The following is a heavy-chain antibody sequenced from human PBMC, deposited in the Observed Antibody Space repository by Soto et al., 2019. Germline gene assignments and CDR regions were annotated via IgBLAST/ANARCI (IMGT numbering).Heavy chain of an antibody. J-gene: IGHJ6*02. V-gene: IGHV1-69*01. CDR3: AKVRYSSPMGYYYGMDV. Sequence: QVQLEQSGGEVKKPGSSVKVSCKASGVTFSKFIMTWVRQAPGLGLELVGGIIPIFGTAKYAQKFQGRVTITADESTSTSYLEVSNLRSEDTAVYYCAKVRYSSPMGYYYGMDVWGQGTAVTVSS. D-gene: IGHD6-19*01. CDR1: GVTFSKFI. CDR2: IIPIFGTA.